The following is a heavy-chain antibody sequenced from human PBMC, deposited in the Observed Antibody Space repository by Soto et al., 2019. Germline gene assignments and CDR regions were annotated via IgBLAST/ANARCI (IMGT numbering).Heavy chain of an antibody. Sequence: QVQLQESGPGLVKPSQTLSLTCTVSGGSISSGGYYWSWIRQHPGKGLEWIGYIYYSGSTYYNPSPKRRVTIPVDTSKNQFSLKLSSVTAADTAVYYCARGRSSTSPYPIGYWGQGTLVTVSS. CDR3: ARGRSSTSPYPIGY. CDR2: IYYSGST. CDR1: GGSISSGGYY. V-gene: IGHV4-31*03. D-gene: IGHD2-2*01. J-gene: IGHJ4*02.